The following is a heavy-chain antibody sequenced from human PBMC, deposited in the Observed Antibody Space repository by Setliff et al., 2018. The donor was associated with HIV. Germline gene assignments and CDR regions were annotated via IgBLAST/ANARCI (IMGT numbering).Heavy chain of an antibody. V-gene: IGHV1-18*01. CDR1: GYTFTTYG. CDR2: ISAYNGNT. J-gene: IGHJ4*02. Sequence: ASVKVSCKASGYTFTTYGISWVRQAPGQGLEWMGWISAYNGNTHYAQKLQGRVTMTPDTSTSTAYMELRSLRSDDTAVYYCATDRTQTGISLVRGRLTDPARYPLDYWGQGTLVTVSS. CDR3: ATDRTQTGISLVRGRLTDPARYPLDY. D-gene: IGHD3-10*01.